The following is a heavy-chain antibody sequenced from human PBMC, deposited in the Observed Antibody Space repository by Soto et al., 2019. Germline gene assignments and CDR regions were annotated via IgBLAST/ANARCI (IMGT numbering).Heavy chain of an antibody. J-gene: IGHJ4*02. CDR2: ISYDGSYT. Sequence: QVQLVESGGGVVQPGRSLRLSCAASGSTFSSYGMHWIRQAPGKGLEWVAVISYDGSYTYYADSVKGRFTISRDNSKNTLYLQMNSLRAEDTAVYYCEKWNGGFDYWGQGTLVTVSS. CDR1: GSTFSSYG. D-gene: IGHD3-16*01. CDR3: EKWNGGFDY. V-gene: IGHV3-30*18.